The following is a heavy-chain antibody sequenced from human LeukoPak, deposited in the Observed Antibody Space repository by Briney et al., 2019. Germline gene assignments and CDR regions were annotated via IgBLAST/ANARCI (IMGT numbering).Heavy chain of an antibody. D-gene: IGHD3-10*01. CDR1: GFTFSSSV. J-gene: IGHJ4*02. Sequence: GGSLRLSCAASGFTFSSSVMHWVRQAPGKGLEWVSVISFDGINKYYADSVKGRFTISRDNSKSTLYLQMNSLRTEDTSVYFCARDPSSGGFFDYWGQGTLVTVSS. CDR2: ISFDGINK. CDR3: ARDPSSGGFFDY. V-gene: IGHV3-30-3*01.